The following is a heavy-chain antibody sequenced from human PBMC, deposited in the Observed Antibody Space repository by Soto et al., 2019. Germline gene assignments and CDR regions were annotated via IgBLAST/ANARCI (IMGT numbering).Heavy chain of an antibody. Sequence: GGFRRLACAASGFTFSSYEMNWVRQAPGKGLEWVSYISSSGSTIYYADSVKGRFTISRDNAKNSLYLQMNSLRAEDTAVYYCANTEGYYYGMDVWGQGTTVTVSS. CDR3: ANTEGYYYGMDV. CDR1: GFTFSSYE. V-gene: IGHV3-48*03. D-gene: IGHD4-17*01. J-gene: IGHJ6*02. CDR2: ISSSGSTI.